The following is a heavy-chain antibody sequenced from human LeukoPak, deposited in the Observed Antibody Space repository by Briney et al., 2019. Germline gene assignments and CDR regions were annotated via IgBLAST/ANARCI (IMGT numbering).Heavy chain of an antibody. CDR3: TRRPYSSSWYYFDY. V-gene: IGHV3-11*04. CDR1: GFTFSDYY. D-gene: IGHD6-13*01. CDR2: ISSSGSML. Sequence: GGSLRLSCAVSGFTFSDYYMSWVRQAPGKGREWVSYISSSGSMLHYADSVEGRLTISRNNAKNSLYLQMSSLRVEDTAVYYCTRRPYSSSWYYFDYWGQGTLVTVSS. J-gene: IGHJ4*02.